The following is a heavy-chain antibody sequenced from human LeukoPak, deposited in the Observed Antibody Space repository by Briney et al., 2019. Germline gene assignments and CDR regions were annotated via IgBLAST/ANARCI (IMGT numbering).Heavy chain of an antibody. Sequence: PGGSLRLSCAASGFTFSSYAMSWVRQAPGKGLERVSAISGSGGSTYYADSVKGRFTISRDNSKNTLYLQMNGLRAEDTAVYYCAKDHIVVVVAATLLFDYWGQGTLVTVSS. CDR2: ISGSGGST. V-gene: IGHV3-23*01. CDR3: AKDHIVVVVAATLLFDY. D-gene: IGHD2-15*01. CDR1: GFTFSSYA. J-gene: IGHJ4*02.